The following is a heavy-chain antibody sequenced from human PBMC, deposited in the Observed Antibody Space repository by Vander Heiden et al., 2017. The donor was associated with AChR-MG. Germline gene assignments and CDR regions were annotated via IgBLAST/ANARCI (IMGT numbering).Heavy chain of an antibody. CDR3: ARAEQWGTFDY. D-gene: IGHD1-26*01. J-gene: IGHJ4*02. CDR1: GYTFTSYY. V-gene: IGHV1-46*01. CDR2: INPRGGST. Sequence: QVQLVQPGAEVKKPGASVKVSCKASGYTFTSYYMPWVRQAPGQGLEWMGIINPRGGSTSYAQKVQGRVTMTRDTSTSTVYMELSSLRSEDTAVYYCARAEQWGTFDYWGQGTLVTVSS.